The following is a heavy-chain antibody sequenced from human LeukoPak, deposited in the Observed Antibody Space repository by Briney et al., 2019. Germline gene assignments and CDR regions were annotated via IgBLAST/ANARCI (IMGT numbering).Heavy chain of an antibody. CDR3: ARGRVGSDYYGLDV. D-gene: IGHD6-25*01. CDR2: INTDGSST. Sequence: PGGSLRLSCAASGSIFSTYWMRWVRRAPGKGLVWVSRINTDGSSTAYAASVKGRFTISRDNTKNILYLQMNSLRADLPALYYCARGRVGSDYYGLDVWGQGTTASVSS. V-gene: IGHV3-74*01. J-gene: IGHJ6*02. CDR1: GSIFSTYW.